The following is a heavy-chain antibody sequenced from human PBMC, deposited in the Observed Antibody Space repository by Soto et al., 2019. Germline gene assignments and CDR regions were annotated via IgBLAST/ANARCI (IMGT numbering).Heavy chain of an antibody. J-gene: IGHJ4*02. Sequence: GGSLRLSCEASGFTFSDCAMSWVRQAPGKGLEWVSGISGTGRSTFYADSVKDRFTISRDNSKNTVYLQMTSLRAEDTAVYYCAKGNTTGWYFFDYWGQGTLVTVSS. V-gene: IGHV3-23*01. CDR3: AKGNTTGWYFFDY. CDR2: ISGTGRST. D-gene: IGHD6-19*01. CDR1: GFTFSDCA.